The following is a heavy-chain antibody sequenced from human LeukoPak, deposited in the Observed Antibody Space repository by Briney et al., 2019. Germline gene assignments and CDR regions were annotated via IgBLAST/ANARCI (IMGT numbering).Heavy chain of an antibody. Sequence: KAGESLKISCKGSGYDFSTYWIGWVRQMPGKGLEWMGIFYPAASDTKYSPSFQGQVTISADSSISTAYLQWSSLKASDTAIYYCARRGGTGLDYWGQGTLVTVSS. D-gene: IGHD1-1*01. CDR3: ARRGGTGLDY. J-gene: IGHJ4*02. CDR1: GYDFSTYW. CDR2: FYPAASDT. V-gene: IGHV5-51*01.